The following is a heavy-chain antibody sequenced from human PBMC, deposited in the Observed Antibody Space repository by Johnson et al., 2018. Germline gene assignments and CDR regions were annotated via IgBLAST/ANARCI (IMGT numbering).Heavy chain of an antibody. J-gene: IGHJ1*01. CDR3: AKAPVGWLGEGAEYFQH. CDR1: GFTFDDYA. V-gene: IGHV3-9*01. Sequence: VQLVESGGGLVQPGRSLRLSCAASGFTFDDYAMHWVRQAPGKGLEWVSGISWNSGSIGYADSVKGRFTISRDNAKNSLYLQMNSLRAEDRALYYCAKAPVGWLGEGAEYFQHWGQGTLVTVSS. D-gene: IGHD3-3*01. CDR2: ISWNSGSI.